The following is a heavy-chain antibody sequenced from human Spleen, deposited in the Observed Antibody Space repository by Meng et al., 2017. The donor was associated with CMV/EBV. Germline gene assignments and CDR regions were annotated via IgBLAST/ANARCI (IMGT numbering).Heavy chain of an antibody. CDR2: IHQSGST. J-gene: IGHJ5*02. Sequence: SGGSLSAYYWTWIRQPPGAGLEWIGEIHQSGSTKYNPSLESRVTISVDTSKNQFSLNLRSVTAADTAVYYCARGWSYYDSSRGFDPWGPGSLVTVSS. CDR1: GGSLSAYY. V-gene: IGHV4-34*01. CDR3: ARGWSYYDSSRGFDP. D-gene: IGHD3-16*01.